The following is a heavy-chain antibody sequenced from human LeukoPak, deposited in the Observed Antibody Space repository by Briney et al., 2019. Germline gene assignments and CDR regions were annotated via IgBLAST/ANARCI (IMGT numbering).Heavy chain of an antibody. J-gene: IGHJ4*02. Sequence: SETLSLTCTVSGGSISSSSYYWGWIRQPPGKGLEWIGSIYYSGSTYYNPSLKSRVTISVDTSKNQFSLKLSSVTAADTAVYYCAREVVAGTLGIDYWGQGTLVTVSS. V-gene: IGHV4-39*07. CDR1: GGSISSSSYY. CDR2: IYYSGST. CDR3: AREVVAGTLGIDY. D-gene: IGHD6-19*01.